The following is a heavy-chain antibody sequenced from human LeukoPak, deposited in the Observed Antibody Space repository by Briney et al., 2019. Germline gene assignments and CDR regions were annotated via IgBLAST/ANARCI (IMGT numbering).Heavy chain of an antibody. V-gene: IGHV3-23*01. CDR2: ISGSGGST. CDR3: AKDAYYDFWSGYSPGYFQH. D-gene: IGHD3-3*01. Sequence: GGSLRLSCAASGFTFSSYAMSWVRQAPGKGLEWVSAISGSGGSTYYADSVKGRFTISRDNSKNTLYLQMNSLRAEDTAVYYCAKDAYYDFWSGYSPGYFQHWGQGTLVTVSS. J-gene: IGHJ1*01. CDR1: GFTFSSYA.